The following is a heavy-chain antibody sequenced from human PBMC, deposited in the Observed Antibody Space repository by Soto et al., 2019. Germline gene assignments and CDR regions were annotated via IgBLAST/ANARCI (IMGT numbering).Heavy chain of an antibody. J-gene: IGHJ6*02. V-gene: IGHV4-39*01. CDR3: ARHSGVAVINYYGMDV. Sequence: LETLSLTCTVSGGSSISSSYYWGWIRQPPGKGLEWIGSIYYTGRAYYHSSLKSRVTISVDTSKNQFSLKVTSVTAADTAVYYCARHSGVAVINYYGMDVWGQGTTVTV. CDR1: GGSSISSSYY. D-gene: IGHD3-10*01. CDR2: IYYTGRA.